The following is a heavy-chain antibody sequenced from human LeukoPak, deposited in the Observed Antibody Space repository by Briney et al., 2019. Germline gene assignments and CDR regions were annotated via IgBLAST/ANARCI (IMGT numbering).Heavy chain of an antibody. CDR3: ARRIPTTPNWFDP. CDR1: GGSISNYY. D-gene: IGHD1-1*01. V-gene: IGHV4-59*08. Sequence: SETLSLTCTVSGGSISNYYWTWLRQPPGKGLEWIGYIYYSGNTNYNPSLKNRVTISLDTSKNQFSLKLRSVTAADTAVYYCARRIPTTPNWFDPWGQGTLVSVSS. J-gene: IGHJ5*02. CDR2: IYYSGNT.